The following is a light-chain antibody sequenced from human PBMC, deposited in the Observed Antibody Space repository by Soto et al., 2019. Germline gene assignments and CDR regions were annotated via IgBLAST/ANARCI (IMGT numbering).Light chain of an antibody. V-gene: IGLV2-8*01. Sequence: QSALTQPPSASGSPGQSVTISCTATSSDVCGYVYVSWYQQYPGKAPKLMIFEVNKRASGVPDRFSGSKSGNTASLTVSGLQAEDEADYYCSSYAGINTDVIFGGGTELTVL. CDR1: SSDVCGYVY. CDR3: SSYAGINTDVI. CDR2: EVN. J-gene: IGLJ2*01.